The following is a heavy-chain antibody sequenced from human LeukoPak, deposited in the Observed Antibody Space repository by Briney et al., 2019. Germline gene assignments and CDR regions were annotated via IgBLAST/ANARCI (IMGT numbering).Heavy chain of an antibody. Sequence: GGSLRLSCAVSGFTFSSYSMNWVRQAPGKGLEWVSSISRSSSCIYYADSVKGRFTISRDNAKNSLYLQMNSLGAEDTAVYYCARLEGGDHYYFDYWGQGTLVTVSS. CDR2: ISRSSSCI. D-gene: IGHD2-21*02. CDR1: GFTFSSYS. CDR3: ARLEGGDHYYFDY. J-gene: IGHJ4*02. V-gene: IGHV3-21*01.